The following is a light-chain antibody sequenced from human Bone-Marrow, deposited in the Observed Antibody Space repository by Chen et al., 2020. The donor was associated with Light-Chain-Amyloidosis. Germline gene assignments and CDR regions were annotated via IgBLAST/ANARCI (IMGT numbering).Light chain of an antibody. V-gene: IGLV2-8*01. CDR2: EVS. CDR1: SSDVGDYKY. J-gene: IGLJ1*01. CDR3: SSYAGSNNFV. Sequence: QSALAQPPSASGSPGQSVTISGAGTSSDVGDYKYVSCYQQHPGKAPKLMIYEVSKRPSVVPDRFSGSKSGNTASLTVSGLQAEDEADYYCSSYAGSNNFVVGTGTKVTVL.